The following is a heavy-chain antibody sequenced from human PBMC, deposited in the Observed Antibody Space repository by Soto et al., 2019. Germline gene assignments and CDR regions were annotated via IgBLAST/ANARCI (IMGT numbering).Heavy chain of an antibody. CDR3: ARVWYGELSNYFDN. D-gene: IGHD3-10*01. CDR1: GYSFTRYW. CDR2: IYPGDSDT. Sequence: RGESLKISCKGSGYSFTRYWIAWVRQMPGEGLEWMGSIYPGDSDTIYSPSFQGQATFSADKSISTAYLQWSSLKAADTAMYYCARVWYGELSNYFDNWGQGTPVTVSS. J-gene: IGHJ4*02. V-gene: IGHV5-51*01.